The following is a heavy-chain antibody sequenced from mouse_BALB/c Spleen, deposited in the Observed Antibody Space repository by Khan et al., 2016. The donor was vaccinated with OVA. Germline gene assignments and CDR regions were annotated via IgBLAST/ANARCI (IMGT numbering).Heavy chain of an antibody. D-gene: IGHD1-1*01. V-gene: IGHV3-2*02. CDR1: GYSITTNYV. J-gene: IGHJ4*01. Sequence: VQLKQSGPGLVKPSQSLSLTCTVTGYSITTNYVWDWIRQFPGNKLEWMGYISYSGSTSYNPSLKSRISITRDTSKNQFFLQLNSVTTEDTATYYCARKNYYGYAMDYWGQGTSVTVSS. CDR2: ISYSGST. CDR3: ARKNYYGYAMDY.